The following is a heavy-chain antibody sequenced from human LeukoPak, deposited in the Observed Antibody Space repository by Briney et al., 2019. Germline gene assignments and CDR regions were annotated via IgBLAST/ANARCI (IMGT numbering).Heavy chain of an antibody. J-gene: IGHJ3*02. CDR1: GFIFSNYG. CDR2: ISYDGSAK. V-gene: IGHV3-30*03. CDR3: ARAYGGPRDDAFDI. D-gene: IGHD4-23*01. Sequence: GGSLRLSCAASGFIFSNYGIHWVRQAPGKGLEWVAVISYDGSAKYYSDSVEGRFTVSRDNSKNTLYLQMNSLRAEDTAVYYCARAYGGPRDDAFDIWGQGTMVTVSS.